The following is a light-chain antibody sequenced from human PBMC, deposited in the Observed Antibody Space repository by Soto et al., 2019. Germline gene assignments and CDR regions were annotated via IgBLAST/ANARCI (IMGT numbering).Light chain of an antibody. CDR2: GAS. J-gene: IGKJ4*01. Sequence: EIVLTQSPGTLSSSPGERATLSCRASQSVSSSYLDWYQQKPGQAPRLLIYGASSRATGIPDRFSGSGSGTDFTLTISRLEPEDFAVYYCQQYGSSPLTFGGGTKVEIK. CDR1: QSVSSSY. CDR3: QQYGSSPLT. V-gene: IGKV3-20*01.